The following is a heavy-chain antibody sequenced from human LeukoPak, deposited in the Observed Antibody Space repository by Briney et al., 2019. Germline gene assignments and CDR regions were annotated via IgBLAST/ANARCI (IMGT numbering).Heavy chain of an antibody. J-gene: IGHJ3*02. CDR2: ISSSSSYI. Sequence: GGSLRPSCAASGFTFSSYSMNWVRQAPGKGLEWVSSISSSSSYIYYADSVKGRFTISRDNAKNSLYLQMNSLRAEDTAVYYCARPRSDDYGDYYDAFDIWGQGTMVTVSS. CDR3: ARPRSDDYGDYYDAFDI. CDR1: GFTFSSYS. D-gene: IGHD4-17*01. V-gene: IGHV3-21*01.